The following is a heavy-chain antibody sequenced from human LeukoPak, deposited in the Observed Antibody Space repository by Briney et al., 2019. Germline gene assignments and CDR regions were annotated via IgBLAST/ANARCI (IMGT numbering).Heavy chain of an antibody. CDR1: GGSISSYY. V-gene: IGHV4-59*01. Sequence: ETLSLTCTVSGGSISSYYWSWIRQPPGKGLEWIGYIYYSGSTNYNPSLKSRVTISVDTSKNQFSLKLSSVNATDTAVYYCARAGGYCSGGSCLPDYWGQGTLVTASS. J-gene: IGHJ4*02. CDR2: IYYSGST. CDR3: ARAGGYCSGGSCLPDY. D-gene: IGHD2-15*01.